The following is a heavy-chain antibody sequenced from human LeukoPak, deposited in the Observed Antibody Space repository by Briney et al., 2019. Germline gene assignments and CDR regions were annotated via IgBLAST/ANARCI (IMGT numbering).Heavy chain of an antibody. CDR3: ARGGYCSSTSGYAGDY. CDR1: GFIFGYYD. V-gene: IGHV3-21*04. CDR2: ISSSSSYI. Sequence: VGSLRLSCAASGFIFGYYDLHWVRQAPGPGLEGVAFISSSSSYIDYADSVKGRFTISRDNAKNSLYLQMNSLRAEDTAVYYCARGGYCSSTSGYAGDYWGQGTLVTVSS. J-gene: IGHJ4*02. D-gene: IGHD2-2*01.